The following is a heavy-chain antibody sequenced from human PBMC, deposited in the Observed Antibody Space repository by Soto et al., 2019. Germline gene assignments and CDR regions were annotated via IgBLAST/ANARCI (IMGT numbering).Heavy chain of an antibody. J-gene: IGHJ5*02. D-gene: IGHD3-10*01. V-gene: IGHV4-34*01. CDR1: GGSFSGYY. CDR2: INHSGST. Sequence: QVQLQQWGAGLLKPSETLSLTCAVYGGSFSGYYWSWIRQPPGKGLEWIGEINHSGSTNYNPSLKSRVTISVDTSKNQFSLKLSSVTAADTAVYYCATSDYGSGSWFDPWGQGTLVTVSS. CDR3: ATSDYGSGSWFDP.